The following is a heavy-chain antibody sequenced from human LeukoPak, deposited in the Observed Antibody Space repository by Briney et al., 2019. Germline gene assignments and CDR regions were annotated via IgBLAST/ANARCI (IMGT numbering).Heavy chain of an antibody. Sequence: GGSLRLSCAASGFIVNYCYMSWVRQAPGKGLEWVSIIYSDGSTYYADSVKGRFTVSRDDSKNTVYLQMSSLRSEDTAVYYCARGWADYWGQGILVTVSS. J-gene: IGHJ4*02. V-gene: IGHV3-53*01. D-gene: IGHD1-26*01. CDR3: ARGWADY. CDR2: IYSDGST. CDR1: GFIVNYCY.